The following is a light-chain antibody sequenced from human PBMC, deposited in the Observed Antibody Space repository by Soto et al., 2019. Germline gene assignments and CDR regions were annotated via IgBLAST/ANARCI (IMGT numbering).Light chain of an antibody. CDR3: QQYHDWPGT. Sequence: EIVLTQSPATLSLSPGERATLSCRASQSVSSYLAWYQQKPGQAPRLLIYDASNRATGIPVRFSGSGSGTEFTLTISSLQSEDFAVYFCQQYHDWPGTFGQGTKVDI. V-gene: IGKV3-15*01. CDR1: QSVSSY. CDR2: DAS. J-gene: IGKJ1*01.